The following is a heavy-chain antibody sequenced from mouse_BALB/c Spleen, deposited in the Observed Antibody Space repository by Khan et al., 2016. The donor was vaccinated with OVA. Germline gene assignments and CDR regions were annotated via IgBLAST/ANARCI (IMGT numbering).Heavy chain of an antibody. D-gene: IGHD2-3*01. V-gene: IGHV1-26*01. CDR2: INPNNGGT. CDR1: GYSFTGYY. J-gene: IGHJ3*01. CDR3: AFDCYFSAWFAY. Sequence: VQLKQSGPDLVKPGASVKISCKASGYSFTGYYMHWVKQSHGKSLEWIGRINPNNGGTSYNQKFKGKAILTVDKSSSTAYMELRSLTSEDSAVYYCAFDCYFSAWFAYWGQGTLVTVSA.